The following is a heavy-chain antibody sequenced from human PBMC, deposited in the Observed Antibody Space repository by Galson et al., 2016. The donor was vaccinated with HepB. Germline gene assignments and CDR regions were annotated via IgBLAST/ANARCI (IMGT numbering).Heavy chain of an antibody. Sequence: SLRLSCAASGFTLNDHAMSWVRQATGTGLEWVSGISGSSGITFYADSVEGRFIISRDTSKNILYLHMNSLRVEDTAMYFCARSFGRTSSLLLDSWGQGTLVTVSS. CDR1: GFTLNDHA. D-gene: IGHD3-3*01. CDR3: ARSFGRTSSLLLDS. V-gene: IGHV3-23*01. CDR2: ISGSSGIT. J-gene: IGHJ4*02.